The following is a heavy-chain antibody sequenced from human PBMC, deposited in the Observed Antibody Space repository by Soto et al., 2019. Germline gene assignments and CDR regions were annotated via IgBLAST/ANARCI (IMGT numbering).Heavy chain of an antibody. J-gene: IGHJ5*02. CDR2: ISGSGGSA. Sequence: PGGSLRLSCAASGFTFSTYAMSWVRQAPGKGLEWVSSISGSGGSAYYADSVQGRFTISRDNSKNTLYLQMNSLRAEDTAVYYCAGNRGITILPAWGQGTLVTSPQ. V-gene: IGHV3-23*01. CDR3: AGNRGITILPA. D-gene: IGHD3-3*01. CDR1: GFTFSTYA.